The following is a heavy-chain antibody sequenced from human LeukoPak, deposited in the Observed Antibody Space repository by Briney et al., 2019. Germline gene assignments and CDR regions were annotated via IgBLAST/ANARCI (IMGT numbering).Heavy chain of an antibody. CDR2: TYYRSKWYN. V-gene: IGHV6-1*01. Sequence: SQTLSLTCAISGDSVSSNSAAWNWIRQSPSRGLEWLGRTYYRSKWYNDYAVSVKSRITINPDTSKNQFSLQLNSVTPEDTAVYYCARAARGYGDYVGNYYYYMDVWGKGTTVTISS. J-gene: IGHJ6*03. CDR3: ARAARGYGDYVGNYYYYMDV. CDR1: GDSVSSNSAA. D-gene: IGHD4-17*01.